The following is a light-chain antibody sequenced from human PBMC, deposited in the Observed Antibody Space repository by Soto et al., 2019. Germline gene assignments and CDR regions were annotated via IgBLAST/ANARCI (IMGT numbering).Light chain of an antibody. CDR1: QSVSNN. Sequence: EIVMTQSPATLSVSPGERATLSCRASQSVSNNLAWYQQKPGQAPRLLMFETSTRATGIPARFSGSGSGTEFTLTISSLQSEDFAVDYCQQYNNWPLPFGQGTKLEIK. CDR3: QQYNNWPLP. CDR2: ETS. J-gene: IGKJ2*01. V-gene: IGKV3-15*01.